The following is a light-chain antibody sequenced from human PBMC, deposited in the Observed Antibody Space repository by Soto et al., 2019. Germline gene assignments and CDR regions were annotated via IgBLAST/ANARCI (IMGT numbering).Light chain of an antibody. J-gene: IGKJ1*01. CDR1: QSVSSNF. CDR3: QQYYSSPRT. CDR2: GAS. Sequence: ENVLTQSPCTLSLSPGDRATLSCRASQSVSSNFLAWYQQKPGQAPMLLIYGASNRATVIPDRFSGSGSGTDFTLTISRLEPEDFAVYYCQQYYSSPRTFGQGTKVEIK. V-gene: IGKV3-20*01.